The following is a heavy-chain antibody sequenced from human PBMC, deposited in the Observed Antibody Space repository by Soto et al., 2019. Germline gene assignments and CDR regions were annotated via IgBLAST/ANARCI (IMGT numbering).Heavy chain of an antibody. J-gene: IGHJ4*02. D-gene: IGHD3-9*01. V-gene: IGHV3-11*01. CDR1: GFTFSDYY. Sequence: GGSLRLSCAASGFTFSDYYMSWIRQAPGKGLEWVSYISSSGSTIYYADSVKGRFTISRDNAKNSLYLQMNSLRAEDTAVYYCARVRYFDWLPPLYFDYWGQGTLVTVSS. CDR2: ISSSGSTI. CDR3: ARVRYFDWLPPLYFDY.